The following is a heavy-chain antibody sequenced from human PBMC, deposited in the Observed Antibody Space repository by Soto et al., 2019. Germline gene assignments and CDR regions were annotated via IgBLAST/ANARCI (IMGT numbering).Heavy chain of an antibody. CDR3: ARDFRRCSSTSCYASYYYYGMDV. J-gene: IGHJ6*01. V-gene: IGHV4-31*03. CDR1: GGSISSGGYY. D-gene: IGHD2-2*01. CDR2: IYYSGST. Sequence: QVQLQESGPGLVKPSQTLSLTCTVSGGSISSGGYYWSWIRQHPGKGLEWIGYIYYSGSTYYNPSLKSRVTISVDTSKNQFSLKLSSVTAADTAVYYCARDFRRCSSTSCYASYYYYGMDVWGQGTTVTVSS.